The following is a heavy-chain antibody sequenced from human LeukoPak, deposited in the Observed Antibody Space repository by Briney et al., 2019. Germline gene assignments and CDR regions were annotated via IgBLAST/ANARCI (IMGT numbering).Heavy chain of an antibody. Sequence: PSETLSLTCSVSGGSISSGGYYWSWIQQPPGKGLEWIGYIYHSGSTYYNPSLKSRVTISVDRSKNQFSLKLSSVTAADTAVYYCARDSIWSGYFFDYWGQGTQVTVSS. CDR1: GGSISSGGYY. J-gene: IGHJ4*02. V-gene: IGHV4-30-2*01. CDR2: IYHSGST. D-gene: IGHD3-3*01. CDR3: ARDSIWSGYFFDY.